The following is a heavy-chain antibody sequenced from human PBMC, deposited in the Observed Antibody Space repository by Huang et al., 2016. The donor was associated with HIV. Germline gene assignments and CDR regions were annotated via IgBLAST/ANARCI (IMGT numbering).Heavy chain of an antibody. J-gene: IGHJ6*02. CDR2: IYYSGNT. D-gene: IGHD6-19*01. Sequence: LQLQESGPGLVKSSETLSLICTVSGGSIRSSSYYWGWIRQPPGKGPEWIGSIYYSGNTYYNPPLKSRVTISVDTSKNQFSLKGNSVTAADTAVYYCARHGRVAGHYYNNMDVWGRGTTVTVSS. CDR1: GGSIRSSSYY. CDR3: ARHGRVAGHYYNNMDV. V-gene: IGHV4-39*01.